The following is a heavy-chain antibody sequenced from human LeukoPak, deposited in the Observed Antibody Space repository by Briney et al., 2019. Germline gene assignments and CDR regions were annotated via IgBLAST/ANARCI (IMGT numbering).Heavy chain of an antibody. Sequence: ASVKVSCKASGYIFTDYHIHWVRQAPGQGLEWVGWINPNSGVTNYAQKFQGRVIMTRDTSVSTAYMELSRLTSDDTAVYYCARDLQGNAAVPAAILGDWGQGGLVTVSS. CDR1: GYIFTDYH. CDR3: ARDLQGNAAVPAAILGD. V-gene: IGHV1-2*02. D-gene: IGHD2-2*01. CDR2: INPNSGVT. J-gene: IGHJ4*02.